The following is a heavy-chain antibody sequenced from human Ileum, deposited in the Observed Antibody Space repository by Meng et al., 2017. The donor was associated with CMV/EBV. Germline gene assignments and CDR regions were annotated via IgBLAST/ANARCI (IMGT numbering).Heavy chain of an antibody. Sequence: ASVKVSCKASGSSFSNYGVSWVRQAPGQGLEWMGWISAYNGDTNYAQKLQGRVTMTTDTSTSTAYMELRSLRSDDTAVYYCARGDLVVPGATIYHNWGQGTLVTVSS. CDR1: GSSFSNYG. J-gene: IGHJ4*02. V-gene: IGHV1-18*01. CDR3: ARGDLVVPGATIYHN. D-gene: IGHD2-2*01. CDR2: ISAYNGDT.